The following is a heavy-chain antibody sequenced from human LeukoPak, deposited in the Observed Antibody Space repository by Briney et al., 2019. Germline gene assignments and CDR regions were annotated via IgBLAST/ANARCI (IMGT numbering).Heavy chain of an antibody. CDR1: GYTLTELS. J-gene: IGHJ6*03. CDR3: ATAPVGVNYYYYYMDV. Sequence: ASVKVSCKVSGYTLTELSMHWVRQAPGKGLEWMGGFDPEDGETIYAQKFQGRVTMTEDTSTDTAYMELSSLRSEDTAVYYCATAPVGVNYYYYYMDVWGKGTTVTVSS. CDR2: FDPEDGET. D-gene: IGHD1-26*01. V-gene: IGHV1-24*01.